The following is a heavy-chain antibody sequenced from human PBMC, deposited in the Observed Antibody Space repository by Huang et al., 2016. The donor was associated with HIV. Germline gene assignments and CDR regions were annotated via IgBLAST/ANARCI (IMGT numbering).Heavy chain of an antibody. D-gene: IGHD1-26*01. Sequence: QVQLQESGPGLVKPSETLSLTCTVSGGSVSSGRYYWSWIRQPRGKGLEWIGYNDDSGSTNYNPSLKSRVTISVDTSKNQFSLKLSSVTAADTAVYYCAREAPGVGLTYWGQGTLVTVSS. CDR2: NDDSGST. CDR1: GGSVSSGRYY. J-gene: IGHJ4*02. CDR3: AREAPGVGLTY. V-gene: IGHV4-61*01.